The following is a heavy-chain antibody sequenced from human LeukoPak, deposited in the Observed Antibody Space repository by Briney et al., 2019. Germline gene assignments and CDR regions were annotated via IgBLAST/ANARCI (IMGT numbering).Heavy chain of an antibody. CDR2: IGGSGGST. J-gene: IGHJ4*02. V-gene: IGHV3-23*01. Sequence: GGSLRLSCAASGFTFSSYAMSWVRQAPGKGLECVSAIGGSGGSTYYADSVKGRFTISRDNSKNTLYLQMNSLRAEDTAVYYCAKVPSDSSGYFGSGSFDYWGQGTLVTVSS. CDR3: AKVPSDSSGYFGSGSFDY. D-gene: IGHD3-22*01. CDR1: GFTFSSYA.